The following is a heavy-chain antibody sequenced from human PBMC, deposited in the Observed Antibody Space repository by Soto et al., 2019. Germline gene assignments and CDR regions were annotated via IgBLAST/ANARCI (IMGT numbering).Heavy chain of an antibody. V-gene: IGHV4-34*01. CDR2: INATGNI. CDR1: GGSFSGYQ. CDR3: ARGLIVWFGELSRRGGYYYYMDV. J-gene: IGHJ6*03. D-gene: IGHD3-10*01. Sequence: QVQLQQWGAGLLKPSETLSLTCAVYGGSFSGYQWTWIRHTPGKGLEWIGEINATGNINYNPSRKSRVTIFMVTPKKQISLKLSSVTAADTAVYYCARGLIVWFGELSRRGGYYYYMDVWGKGTTVTVSS.